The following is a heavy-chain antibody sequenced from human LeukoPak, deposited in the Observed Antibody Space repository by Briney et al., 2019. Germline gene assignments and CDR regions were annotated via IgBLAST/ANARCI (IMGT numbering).Heavy chain of an antibody. CDR1: GGSISSSNW. Sequence: PSETLSLTCAVSGGSISSSNWWSWVRQPPGKGLEWIGEIYHSGSTNYNPSLKSRVTISVDKSKNQFSLKLSSVTAADTAVYYCARVRGDIAATVQFDPWGQGTLVTVSS. J-gene: IGHJ5*02. CDR2: IYHSGST. D-gene: IGHD6-13*01. V-gene: IGHV4-4*02. CDR3: ARVRGDIAATVQFDP.